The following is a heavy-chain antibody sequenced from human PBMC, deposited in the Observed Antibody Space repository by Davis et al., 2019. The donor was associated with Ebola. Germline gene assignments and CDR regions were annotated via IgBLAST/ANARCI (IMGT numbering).Heavy chain of an antibody. CDR2: VYNDGST. CDR1: GGSVSSGSYY. D-gene: IGHD3-22*01. Sequence: SETLSLTCTVSGGSVSSGSYYWSWIRQSPGKGLEWIGYVYNDGSTGYNPSLRSRVTISADTSRRQFSLKLNSVTAADTAVYYCARGDSYYDPSGYYAGPEAPDHWGQGTLVSVSS. CDR3: ARGDSYYDPSGYYAGPEAPDH. V-gene: IGHV4-61*01. J-gene: IGHJ4*02.